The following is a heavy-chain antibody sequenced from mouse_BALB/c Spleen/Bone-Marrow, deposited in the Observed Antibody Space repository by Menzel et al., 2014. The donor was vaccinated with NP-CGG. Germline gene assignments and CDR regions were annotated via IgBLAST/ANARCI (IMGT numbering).Heavy chain of an antibody. CDR2: ISSGGSYT. CDR3: ARGGGYGWYFDV. D-gene: IGHD2-2*01. J-gene: IGHJ1*01. Sequence: EVMLVESGGGLVKPGGSLKLSCAASGFTFSSYAMSWVCQTPEKRLEWVATISSGGSYTYYPDSVKGRFTISRDNAKNTLYLQMSSLRSEDTAMYYCARGGGYGWYFDVWGAGTTVTVSS. CDR1: GFTFSSYA. V-gene: IGHV5-9-1*01.